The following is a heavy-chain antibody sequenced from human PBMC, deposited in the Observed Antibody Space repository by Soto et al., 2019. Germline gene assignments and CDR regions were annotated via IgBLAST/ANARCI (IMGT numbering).Heavy chain of an antibody. CDR2: IIPILGIA. CDR1: GGTFSNYT. CDR3: ARNRNSSYNWNYYRPDDAFDI. J-gene: IGHJ3*02. D-gene: IGHD1-7*01. Sequence: SVKVSCKASGGTFSNYTISWVRQAPGQGLEWMGRIIPILGIANYAQKFQGRVTITADKSTSTAYMELSSLRSEDTAVYYCARNRNSSYNWNYYRPDDAFDIWGQGTMVTVSS. V-gene: IGHV1-69*02.